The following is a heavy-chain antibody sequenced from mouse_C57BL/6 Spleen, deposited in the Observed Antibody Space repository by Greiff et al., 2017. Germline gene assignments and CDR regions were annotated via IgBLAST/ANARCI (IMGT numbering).Heavy chain of an antibody. V-gene: IGHV1-55*01. CDR1: GYTFTSYW. Sequence: QVQLQQPGAELVKPGASVKMSCKASGYTFTSYWITWVKQRPGQGLEWIGDIYPGSGSTNYNEKFKSKATLTVDTSSSTAYMQLSSLTSEDSAVHYCARSLPIYYGNLGGFFDYWGQGTTLTVSS. CDR3: ARSLPIYYGNLGGFFDY. J-gene: IGHJ2*01. CDR2: IYPGSGST. D-gene: IGHD2-1*01.